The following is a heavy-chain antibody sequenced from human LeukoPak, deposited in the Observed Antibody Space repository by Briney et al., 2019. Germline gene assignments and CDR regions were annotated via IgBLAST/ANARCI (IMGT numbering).Heavy chain of an antibody. D-gene: IGHD6-6*01. CDR1: GYTFTVYY. V-gene: IGHV1-2*02. Sequence: GASVTVSCKASGYTFTVYYMHWVRQAPGQGLEWMGWINPNSGGTNYAQKFQGRVTMTRDTSISTAYMELSRLRSDDTAVYYCASRSYSSSPYYFDYWGQGTLVTVSS. J-gene: IGHJ4*02. CDR2: INPNSGGT. CDR3: ASRSYSSSPYYFDY.